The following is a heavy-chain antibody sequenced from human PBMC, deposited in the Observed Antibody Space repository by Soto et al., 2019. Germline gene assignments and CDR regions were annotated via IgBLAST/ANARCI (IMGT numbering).Heavy chain of an antibody. V-gene: IGHV3-30*18. J-gene: IGHJ4*02. CDR1: GFTFSSYG. D-gene: IGHD4-17*01. CDR3: AKDRLRWRHSIDY. Sequence: GGSLRLSCAASGFTFSSYGMHWVRQAPGKGLEWVAVISYDGSNKYYADSVKGRFTISRDNSKNTLYLQMNSLRAEDTAVYYCAKDRLRWRHSIDYWGQGTLVTVSS. CDR2: ISYDGSNK.